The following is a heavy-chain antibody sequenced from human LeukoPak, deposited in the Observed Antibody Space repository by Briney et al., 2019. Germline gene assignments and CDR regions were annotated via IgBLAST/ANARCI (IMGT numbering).Heavy chain of an antibody. CDR2: IYYSGST. V-gene: IGHV4-59*01. D-gene: IGHD3-22*01. CDR3: ARTYDSSKNDAFDI. CDR1: GGSISGYS. J-gene: IGHJ3*02. Sequence: SETLSLTCTVSGGSISGYSWSWIRQPPGKGLEWIGYIYYSGSTNYKPSLKSRVTISVDTSKDQFSLKLSSVTAADAAVYYCARTYDSSKNDAFDIWGQGTMVTVSS.